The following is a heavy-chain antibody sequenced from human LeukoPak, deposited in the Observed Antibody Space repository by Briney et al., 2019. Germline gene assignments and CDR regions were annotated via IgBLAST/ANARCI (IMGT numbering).Heavy chain of an antibody. Sequence: PSETLSLTCTASGGSIRSYSWSWIRQPPGKGLEWIGYIYYTGSTNYNPSLKSRVTISIDTSKNQFSLKLRSVTAADTAVYYCASSGNYYNWFDPWGQGTLVTVSS. V-gene: IGHV4-59*01. CDR3: ASSGNYYNWFDP. CDR1: GGSIRSYS. J-gene: IGHJ5*02. D-gene: IGHD3-10*01. CDR2: IYYTGST.